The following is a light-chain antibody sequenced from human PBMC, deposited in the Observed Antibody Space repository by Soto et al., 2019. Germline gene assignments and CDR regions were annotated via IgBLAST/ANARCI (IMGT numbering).Light chain of an antibody. V-gene: IGKV1-9*01. CDR1: QDIAIY. J-gene: IGKJ4*01. Sequence: IQLTQSPSSLSASVGDRVTITSRSSQDIAIYLAWYQQKPGKAPKLLIYAASSLQSGVPSRFSGSGSGTEFTLTISSLQTEDFATYYCLQHKSYPRVTFGGGTKVDIK. CDR2: AAS. CDR3: LQHKSYPRVT.